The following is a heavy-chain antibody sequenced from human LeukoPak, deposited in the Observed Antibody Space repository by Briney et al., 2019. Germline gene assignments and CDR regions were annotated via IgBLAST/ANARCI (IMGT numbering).Heavy chain of an antibody. Sequence: GGSLRLSCAASGFTFDDYAMHWVRQAPGKGLEWVSLISGDGGSTYYADSVKGRFTISRDNSKNSLYLQMNSLRTEDTALYYCAKDSSTPSSGWPTKHYYHSCGMDVWGQGPTVTVSS. CDR1: GFTFDDYA. D-gene: IGHD6-19*01. V-gene: IGHV3-43*02. CDR3: AKDSSTPSSGWPTKHYYHSCGMDV. CDR2: ISGDGGST. J-gene: IGHJ6*02.